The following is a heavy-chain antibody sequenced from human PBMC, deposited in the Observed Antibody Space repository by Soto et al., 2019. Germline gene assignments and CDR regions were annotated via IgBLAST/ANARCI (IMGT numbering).Heavy chain of an antibody. CDR3: ARDRDSGYDSDYYYGMDV. CDR2: IYYSGST. V-gene: IGHV4-30-4*01. Sequence: TLSLTCTVSGGSISSGDYYWSWIRQPPGKGLEWIGYIYYSGSTYYNPSLKSRVTISVDTSKNQFSLKLSSVTAADTAVYYCARDRDSGYDSDYYYGMDVWGQGTTVTVS. CDR1: GGSISSGDYY. J-gene: IGHJ6*02. D-gene: IGHD5-12*01.